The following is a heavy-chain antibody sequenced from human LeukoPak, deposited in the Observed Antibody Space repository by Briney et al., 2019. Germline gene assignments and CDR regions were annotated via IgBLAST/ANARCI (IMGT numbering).Heavy chain of an antibody. V-gene: IGHV3-23*01. CDR1: GFTFSDFA. D-gene: IGHD2-15*01. J-gene: IGHJ4*02. CDR2: ISGGGGST. Sequence: GGSLRLSCAASGFTFSDFAMSWVRQARGKGLEWVSAISGGGGSTYYADSVKGRFTISRDNSKNTLYLQMNSLRAEDTAAYYCANVGYCSGGTCSYSSDYWGQGTLVTDSS. CDR3: ANVGYCSGGTCSYSSDY.